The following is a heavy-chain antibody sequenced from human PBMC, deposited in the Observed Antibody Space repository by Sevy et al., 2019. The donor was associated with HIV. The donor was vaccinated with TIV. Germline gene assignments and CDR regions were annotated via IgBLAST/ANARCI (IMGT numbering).Heavy chain of an antibody. CDR2: ISSSSSYI. J-gene: IGHJ3*02. CDR1: GFTFSSYS. V-gene: IGHV3-21*01. Sequence: GGSLRLSCAASGFTFSSYSMNWVRQAPGKGLEWVSSISSSSSYIYYADSVKGRFTISRDNAKNSLYLQMTSLRAEDTAVYYCATRWGHDAFDIWGQGTMVTVSS. D-gene: IGHD7-27*01. CDR3: ATRWGHDAFDI.